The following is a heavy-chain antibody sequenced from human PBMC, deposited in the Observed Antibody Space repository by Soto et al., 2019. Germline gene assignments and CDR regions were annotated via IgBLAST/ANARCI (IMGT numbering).Heavy chain of an antibody. CDR2: IYSGGST. V-gene: IGHV3-66*01. CDR1: GFTVSSNY. CDR3: ARERRYSSSYNWFDP. D-gene: IGHD6-13*01. J-gene: IGHJ5*02. Sequence: GGSLRLSCAASGFTVSSNYMSWVRQAPGKGLEWVSVIYSGGSTYYADSVKGRFTISRDNSKNTLYLQMNSLRAEDTAVYYCARERRYSSSYNWFDPWGQGTLVTVSS.